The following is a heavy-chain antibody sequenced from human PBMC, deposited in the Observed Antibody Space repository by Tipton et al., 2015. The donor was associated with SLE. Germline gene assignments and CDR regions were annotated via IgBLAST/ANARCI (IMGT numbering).Heavy chain of an antibody. CDR3: ARRGSYLVDY. J-gene: IGHJ4*02. Sequence: TLSLTCTVSGDSIDSHYWNWIRQPPAKGLEWIGFTFYSGSPYYNPSLKSRVIISVDTSKNQFSLKLSSVTAADTAVYYCARRGSYLVDYWGQGTLVTVSS. CDR1: GDSIDSHY. CDR2: TFYSGSP. V-gene: IGHV4-59*08. D-gene: IGHD1-26*01.